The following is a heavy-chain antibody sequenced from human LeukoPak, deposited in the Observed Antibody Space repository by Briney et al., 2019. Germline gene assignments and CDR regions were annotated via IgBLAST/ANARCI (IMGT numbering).Heavy chain of an antibody. V-gene: IGHV1-2*02. D-gene: IGHD6-13*01. J-gene: IGHJ4*02. CDR2: INPNSGGT. CDR1: GYTFTGYY. CDR3: ARERIIAAAGAYFDY. Sequence: GASVKVSCKASGYTFTGYYMHWVRQAPGQGLEWMGWINPNSGGTNYAQKLQGRATMTTDTSTSTAYVELRSLRSDDTAVYYCARERIIAAAGAYFDYWGQGTLVTVSS.